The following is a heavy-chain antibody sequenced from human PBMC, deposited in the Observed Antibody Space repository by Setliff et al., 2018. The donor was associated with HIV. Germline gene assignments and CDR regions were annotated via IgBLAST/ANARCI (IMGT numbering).Heavy chain of an antibody. V-gene: IGHV4-59*08. Sequence: NPSETLSLTCTVSGGSITSYYWSWIRQPPGNGLEWIGYIFYSGSTYYSPSLKSRLTLSVDTSKNQFSLNLSSVTAADTAVYYCARHVLDYNFWSGYSTQNCFDYWGQGTLVTVSS. CDR3: ARHVLDYNFWSGYSTQNCFDY. CDR2: IFYSGST. D-gene: IGHD3-3*01. J-gene: IGHJ4*02. CDR1: GGSITSYY.